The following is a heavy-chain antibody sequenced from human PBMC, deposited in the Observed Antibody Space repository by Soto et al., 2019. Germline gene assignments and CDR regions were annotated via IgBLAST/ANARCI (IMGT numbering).Heavy chain of an antibody. CDR1: GLTFSSYW. D-gene: IGHD6-13*01. J-gene: IGHJ6*02. Sequence: GGSLRLSCAASGLTFSSYWMSWVRQAPGKGLEWVANIKQDGSEKYYVDSVKGRFTISRDNAKNSLYLQMNSLRAEDTAVYYCARARGGSSSWYLGGMDVWGQGTTVTVSS. CDR2: IKQDGSEK. V-gene: IGHV3-7*03. CDR3: ARARGGSSSWYLGGMDV.